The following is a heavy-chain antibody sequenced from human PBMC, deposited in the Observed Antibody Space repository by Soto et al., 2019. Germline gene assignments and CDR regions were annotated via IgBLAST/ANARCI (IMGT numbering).Heavy chain of an antibody. CDR3: ARDRYSSSWYVGAFDY. CDR2: INAGNGNT. V-gene: IGHV1-3*01. Sequence: ASVKVSCKASGYTFTSYAMHWVRQAPGQRLEWMGWINAGNGNTKYSQKFQGRVTITRDTSASTAYMELSSLRSEDTAVYYCARDRYSSSWYVGAFDYWGQGTLVTVSS. J-gene: IGHJ4*02. D-gene: IGHD6-13*01. CDR1: GYTFTSYA.